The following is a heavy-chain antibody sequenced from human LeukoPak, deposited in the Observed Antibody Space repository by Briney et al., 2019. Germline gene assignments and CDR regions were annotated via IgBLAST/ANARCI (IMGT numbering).Heavy chain of an antibody. D-gene: IGHD4-17*01. CDR3: AREPEPDDYGDYVGY. Sequence: GASVKDSCKASGYTLTSYGISWVRQAPGQGLERMGWISAYNGNTNYAQKLQGRVTMTTDTSTSTAYMELRSLRSDDTAVYYCAREPEPDDYGDYVGYWGQGTLVTVSS. J-gene: IGHJ4*02. CDR2: ISAYNGNT. CDR1: GYTLTSYG. V-gene: IGHV1-18*01.